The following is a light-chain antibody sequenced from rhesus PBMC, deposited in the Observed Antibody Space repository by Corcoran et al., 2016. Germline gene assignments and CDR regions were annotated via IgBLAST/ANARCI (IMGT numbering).Light chain of an antibody. V-gene: IGKV1-37*01. CDR3: QQYNSAPYS. J-gene: IGKJ2*01. CDR1: QGASSY. Sequence: DIQMTQSPSSLSASVGDTVTITCRASQGASSYLAWFQQKPGKAPKPLSYYASILESGGPSRFSGSGSGTEFTLTISSLQPEDFATYYCQQYNSAPYSFGQGTKVEIK. CDR2: YAS.